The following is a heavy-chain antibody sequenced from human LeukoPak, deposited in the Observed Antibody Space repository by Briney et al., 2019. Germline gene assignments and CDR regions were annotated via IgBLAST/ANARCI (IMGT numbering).Heavy chain of an antibody. V-gene: IGHV3-30-3*01. J-gene: IGHJ3*02. CDR3: AKGLPVVVITPDDAFDI. Sequence: PGGSLRLSCAASGFTFSSYTMHWVRQAPGKGLEWVAVISYDGSNKYYADSVKGRFTISRDNSKNTLYLQMNSLRAEDTAVYYCAKGLPVVVITPDDAFDIWGQGTMVTVSS. D-gene: IGHD3-22*01. CDR1: GFTFSSYT. CDR2: ISYDGSNK.